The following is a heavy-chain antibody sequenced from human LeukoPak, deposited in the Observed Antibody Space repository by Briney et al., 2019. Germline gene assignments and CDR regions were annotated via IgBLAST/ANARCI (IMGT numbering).Heavy chain of an antibody. CDR3: AKDNLYGLWPLDY. CDR1: GFTFSSYG. CDR2: IRYDGSNK. D-gene: IGHD5-18*01. J-gene: IGHJ4*02. Sequence: GGPLRLSCAASGFTFSSYGMHWVRQAPGKGLEWVAFIRYDGSNKYYADSVKGRFTISRDNSKNTLYLQMNSLRAEDTAVYYCAKDNLYGLWPLDYWGQGTLVTVSS. V-gene: IGHV3-30*02.